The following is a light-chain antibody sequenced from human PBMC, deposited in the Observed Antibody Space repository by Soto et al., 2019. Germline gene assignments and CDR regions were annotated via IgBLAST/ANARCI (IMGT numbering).Light chain of an antibody. CDR2: DVN. CDR3: CSYAGTYTPVV. CDR1: SSDVGGYEY. Sequence: QSAPTQPRSVSGSPGQSVVISCTGTSSDVGGYEYVSWFQQSPDKAPKLIIYDVNNRPSGVPDRFSGSKSGNTASLTISGLHAEDEADYYCCSYAGTYTPVVFGGGTKLTVL. J-gene: IGLJ2*01. V-gene: IGLV2-11*01.